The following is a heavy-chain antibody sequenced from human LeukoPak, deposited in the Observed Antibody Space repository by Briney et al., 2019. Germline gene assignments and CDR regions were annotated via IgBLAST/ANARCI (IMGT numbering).Heavy chain of an antibody. Sequence: ASVKVSCKASGGTFSSSAISWVRQAPGQGLEWMGGIIPIFGTANYAQKFQGRVTITTDESTSTAYMELSSLRSEDTAVYYCARIYSSSWPRNYWFDPWGQGTLVTVSS. V-gene: IGHV1-69*05. CDR3: ARIYSSSWPRNYWFDP. CDR1: GGTFSSSA. J-gene: IGHJ5*02. CDR2: IIPIFGTA. D-gene: IGHD6-13*01.